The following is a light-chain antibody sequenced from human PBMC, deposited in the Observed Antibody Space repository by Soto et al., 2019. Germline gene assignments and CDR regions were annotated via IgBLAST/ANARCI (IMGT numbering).Light chain of an antibody. CDR2: DVN. V-gene: IGLV2-14*03. CDR1: SSDIGHYNY. J-gene: IGLJ1*01. CDR3: SSYTRISTYV. Sequence: QSVLSQPASVSGSPGQSIIISCTGTSSDIGHYNYVSWYQQHPGKAPKLMIHDVNNRPSGVSNRFSGSKSGNTASLTISGLQAEDEGDYYCSSYTRISTYVFGSGTKSPS.